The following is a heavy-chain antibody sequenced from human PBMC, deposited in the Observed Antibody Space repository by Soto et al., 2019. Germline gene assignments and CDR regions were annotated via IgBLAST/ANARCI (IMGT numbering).Heavy chain of an antibody. CDR3: ARDYGSSSWYVGDWFDP. V-gene: IGHV3-7*05. D-gene: IGHD6-13*01. J-gene: IGHJ5*02. CDR1: GFTFSSYW. CDR2: IKQDGSEK. Sequence: GGSLRLSCAASGFTFSSYWMSWVRQAPGKGLEWVANIKQDGSEKYYVDSVKGRFTISRDNAKNSLYLQMNSLRAEDTAVYYCARDYGSSSWYVGDWFDPWGQGTLVTVSS.